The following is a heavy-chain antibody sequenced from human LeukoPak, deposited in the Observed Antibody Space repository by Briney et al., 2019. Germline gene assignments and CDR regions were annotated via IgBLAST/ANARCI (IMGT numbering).Heavy chain of an antibody. CDR2: ISSSSSTI. V-gene: IGHV3-48*01. CDR3: ARTLFYYYDSSGYLDY. D-gene: IGHD3-22*01. Sequence: GGSLRLSCAASGFTFSSYSMNWVRQAPGKGLEWVSYISSSSSTIYYADSVKGRFTISRDNAKNSLYLQMNSLRAEDTAVYYCARTLFYYYDSSGYLDYWGQGTLVTVSS. CDR1: GFTFSSYS. J-gene: IGHJ4*02.